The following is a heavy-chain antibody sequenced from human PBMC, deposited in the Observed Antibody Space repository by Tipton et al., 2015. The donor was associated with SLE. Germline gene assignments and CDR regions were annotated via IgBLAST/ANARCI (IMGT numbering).Heavy chain of an antibody. CDR2: INHSGST. D-gene: IGHD6-19*01. V-gene: IGHV4-34*01. J-gene: IGHJ4*02. Sequence: GLVKPSETLSLTCAVYGGSFSGYYWSWIRQPPGKGLEWIGEINHSGSTNYNPSLKSRVTISVDPSKNQFSLKLSSVTAADTAVYYCARADSSGWHFDYWGQGTLVTVSS. CDR3: ARADSSGWHFDY. CDR1: GGSFSGYY.